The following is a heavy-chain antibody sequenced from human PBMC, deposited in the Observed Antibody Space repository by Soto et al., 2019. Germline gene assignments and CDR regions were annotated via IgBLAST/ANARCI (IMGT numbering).Heavy chain of an antibody. CDR2: IYYSGST. Sequence: SETLSLTCTVSGGSISSGGYYWSWIRQHPGKGLEWIGYIYYSGSTYYNPSLKSRVTISVDTSKNQFSLKLSSVTADDTGVYYCARGSPQFWQLFDNWGQGALVTVSS. V-gene: IGHV4-31*03. J-gene: IGHJ4*02. D-gene: IGHD3-3*01. CDR1: GGSISSGGYY. CDR3: ARGSPQFWQLFDN.